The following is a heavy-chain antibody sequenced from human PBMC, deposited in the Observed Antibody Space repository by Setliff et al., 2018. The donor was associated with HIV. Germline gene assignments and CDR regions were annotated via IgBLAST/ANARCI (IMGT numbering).Heavy chain of an antibody. CDR3: ARANLYSSGPLDY. J-gene: IGHJ4*02. V-gene: IGHV4-39*07. CDR2: ISYSGDI. D-gene: IGHD6-19*01. Sequence: PSETLSLTCTVSGGSINSSSYYWGWIRQPPGKGLDWIGSISYSGDIYYNPSLKSRVTLSIDTSKNQFSLRLTFLAAADTAVYFCARANLYSSGPLDYWGQGRLVTVSS. CDR1: GGSINSSSYY.